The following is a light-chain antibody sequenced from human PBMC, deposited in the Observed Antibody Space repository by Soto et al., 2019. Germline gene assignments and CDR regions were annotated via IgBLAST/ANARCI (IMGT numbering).Light chain of an antibody. V-gene: IGKV2-28*01. J-gene: IGKJ5*01. CDR2: MAS. CDR3: MQGLLDIT. Sequence: VVTQSTLSLPVTPGESGSISCRSSESLLYSNGYNYLDWYLQKPGQSPQILIYMASNRASGLPERFSGSGSGTHFTLKIIRVEAEDVGIYYWMQGLLDITVGHGTRLDIK. CDR1: ESLLYSNGYNY.